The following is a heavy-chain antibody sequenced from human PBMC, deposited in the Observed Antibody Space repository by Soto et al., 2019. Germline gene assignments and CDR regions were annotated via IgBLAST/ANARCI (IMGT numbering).Heavy chain of an antibody. CDR1: GFTFSSYA. D-gene: IGHD2-21*01. J-gene: IGHJ6*02. CDR3: AKDLIATLGYYYYGMDV. V-gene: IGHV3-23*01. Sequence: GGSLRLSCAASGFTFSSYAMSWVRQAPGKGLEWVSAISGSGGSTYYADSVKGRFTISRDNSKNTLYLQMNSLRAEDTAVYYCAKDLIATLGYYYYGMDVWGQGTTVTVLL. CDR2: ISGSGGST.